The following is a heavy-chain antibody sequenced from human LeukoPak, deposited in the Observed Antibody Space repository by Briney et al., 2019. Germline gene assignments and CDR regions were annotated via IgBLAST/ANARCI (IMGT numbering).Heavy chain of an antibody. Sequence: SETLPLTCTVSGGSISSYYWSWIRQPPGKGLEWIGYIYYSGSTNYNPSLKSRVTIPVDTSKNQFSLKLSSVTAADTAVYYCARLQHDYYYYGMDVWGQGTTVTVSS. D-gene: IGHD2-2*01. CDR2: IYYSGST. CDR3: ARLQHDYYYYGMDV. CDR1: GGSISSYY. V-gene: IGHV4-59*08. J-gene: IGHJ6*02.